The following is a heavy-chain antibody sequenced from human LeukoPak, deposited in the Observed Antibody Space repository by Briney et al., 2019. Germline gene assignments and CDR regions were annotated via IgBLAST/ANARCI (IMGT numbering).Heavy chain of an antibody. V-gene: IGHV3-23*01. CDR3: AKTGYSSSWYVPPLDY. CDR2: ISGSGGST. Sequence: GGSLRLSCAASGFTFSSYAMSWVRQAPGKGLEWVSAISGSGGSTYYADPVKGRFTISRDNSKNTLYLQMNSLRAEDTAVYYCAKTGYSSSWYVPPLDYWGQGTLVTVSS. D-gene: IGHD6-13*01. J-gene: IGHJ4*02. CDR1: GFTFSSYA.